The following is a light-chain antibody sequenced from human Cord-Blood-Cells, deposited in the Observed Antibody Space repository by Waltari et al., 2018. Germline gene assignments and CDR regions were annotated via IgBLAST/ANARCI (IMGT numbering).Light chain of an antibody. Sequence: QSVLTQPPPASGTPGQRVTISCSGSSSNIGSTYVYWYQQLPGTAPKLLIYRNNQRPSGVPDRFSGSKSGTSASLAISGLRSEDEADYYCAAWDDSLSGYVFGTGTKVTVL. CDR1: SSNIGSTY. CDR2: RNN. CDR3: AAWDDSLSGYV. J-gene: IGLJ1*01. V-gene: IGLV1-47*01.